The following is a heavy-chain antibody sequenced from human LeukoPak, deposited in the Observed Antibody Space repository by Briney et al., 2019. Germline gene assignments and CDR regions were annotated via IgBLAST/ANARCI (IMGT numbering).Heavy chain of an antibody. D-gene: IGHD3-22*01. V-gene: IGHV4-38-2*02. CDR2: IFHSGST. CDR3: ARANYYDTIGYSRGAFDI. Sequence: SETLSLTCSVSGYSISSGFYWGWIRQPPGKGLEWIGSIFHSGSTYYNPFLKSRVTISVGTSKNHFSLKLSSVTAADTALYYCARANYYDTIGYSRGAFDIWGQGTMVTVSS. CDR1: GYSISSGFY. J-gene: IGHJ3*02.